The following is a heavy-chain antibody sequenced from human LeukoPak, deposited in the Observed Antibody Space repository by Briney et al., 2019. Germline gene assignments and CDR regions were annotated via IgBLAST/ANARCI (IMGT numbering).Heavy chain of an antibody. J-gene: IGHJ4*02. CDR3: ARVYGDYVSPLDY. CDR1: GYTFTGYY. CDR2: INPNSGGT. Sequence: ASVKVSCKASGYTFTGYYMHWVRQAPGQGLEWMGWINPNSGGTNYAQKFQGRVTMTRDTSISTAYMELSRLRSDDTAVYYCARVYGDYVSPLDYWGQGTLVTVSS. V-gene: IGHV1-2*02. D-gene: IGHD4-17*01.